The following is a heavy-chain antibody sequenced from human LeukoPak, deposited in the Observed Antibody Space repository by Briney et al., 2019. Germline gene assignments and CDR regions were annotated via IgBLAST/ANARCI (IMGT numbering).Heavy chain of an antibody. CDR2: ISGSGGST. D-gene: IGHD1-26*01. CDR1: GFTFSGYA. J-gene: IGHJ6*02. V-gene: IGHV3-23*01. CDR3: AKALGTPVGYYYYGMDV. Sequence: PGGSLRLSCAASGFTFSGYAMSWVRQAPGKGLEWVSAISGSGGSTYYADSVKGRFTISRDNSKNTLYLQMNSLRAEDTAVYYCAKALGTPVGYYYYGMDVWGQGTTVTVSS.